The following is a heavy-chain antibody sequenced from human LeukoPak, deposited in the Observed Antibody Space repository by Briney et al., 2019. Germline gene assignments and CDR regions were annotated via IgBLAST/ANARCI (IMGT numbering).Heavy chain of an antibody. J-gene: IGHJ5*02. V-gene: IGHV4-31*03. CDR2: IYYSGST. D-gene: IGHD3-22*01. CDR3: ARDGDYYDSSPLYRWFDP. Sequence: PSETLSPTCTVSGGSISSGGYYWSWIRQHPGKGLEWIGYIYYSGSTYYNPSLKGRVTISVDTSKNQFSLKLSSVTAADTAVYYCARDGDYYDSSPLYRWFDPWGQGTLVTVSP. CDR1: GGSISSGGYY.